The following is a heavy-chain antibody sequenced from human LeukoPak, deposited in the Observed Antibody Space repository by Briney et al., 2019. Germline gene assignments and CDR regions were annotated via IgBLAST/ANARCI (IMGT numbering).Heavy chain of an antibody. CDR1: GGSINSGGYS. J-gene: IGHJ4*02. Sequence: NPSETLSLTCTVSGGSINSGGYSWSWIRQTPGKGLEWIGYIYYSGSTYYNPSLKSRVTISADTSKNQFSLQLSSVTAADTAVYYCAGGGSSWYDYWGQGTLVTVSS. V-gene: IGHV4-30-4*07. CDR2: IYYSGST. CDR3: AGGGSSWYDY. D-gene: IGHD6-13*01.